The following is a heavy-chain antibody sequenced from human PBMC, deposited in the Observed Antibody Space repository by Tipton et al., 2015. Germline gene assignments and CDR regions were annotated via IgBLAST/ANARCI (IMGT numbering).Heavy chain of an antibody. CDR1: GVSVNSYY. CDR2: IHYSGNS. Sequence: TLPLTCTVSGVSVNSYYWGWIRQPPGKGLEYIGYIHYSGNSNYNPSLKSRISMSVDTSKNQISLKMTSVTAADTAFYYCARDLEHGMDVWGQGTTVTVS. CDR3: ARDLEHGMDV. V-gene: IGHV4-59*02. J-gene: IGHJ6*02.